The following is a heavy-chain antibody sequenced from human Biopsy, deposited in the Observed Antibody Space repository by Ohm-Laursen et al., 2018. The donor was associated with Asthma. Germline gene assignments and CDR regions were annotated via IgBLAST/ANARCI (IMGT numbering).Heavy chain of an antibody. CDR2: IWYDGGNK. J-gene: IGHJ6*02. CDR1: GFTFSSYG. Sequence: SLRLSCAASGFTFSSYGMHWVRQAPGKGLEWVAVIWYDGGNKYYADSVKGRFIISRVNSKNTLYLQMNSLRAEDTAVYYCARDIVATMIGYYYYGMDVWGQGTTVTVSS. CDR3: ARDIVATMIGYYYYGMDV. D-gene: IGHD5-12*01. V-gene: IGHV3-33*01.